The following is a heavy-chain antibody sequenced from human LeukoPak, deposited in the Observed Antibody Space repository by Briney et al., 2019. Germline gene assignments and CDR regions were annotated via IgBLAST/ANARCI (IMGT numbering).Heavy chain of an antibody. CDR1: GFTFSNYA. D-gene: IGHD3-3*01. CDR3: ARVLRFLEWLPKYDAFDI. Sequence: PGRSLRLSCAASGFTFSNYAIHWVRQAPGKGLEWVAIISYDGSNKYYADSVKGRFTISRDNSKNTLYLQMNSLRTEDTAVYYCARVLRFLEWLPKYDAFDIWGQGTMVTVSS. CDR2: ISYDGSNK. V-gene: IGHV3-30-3*01. J-gene: IGHJ3*02.